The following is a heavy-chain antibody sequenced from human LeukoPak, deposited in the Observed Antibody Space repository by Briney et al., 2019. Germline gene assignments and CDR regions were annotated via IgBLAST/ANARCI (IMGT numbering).Heavy chain of an antibody. CDR1: GGSISSYY. CDR3: GRRAYYDTLTGYTYWYFDL. CDR2: TYYSGST. J-gene: IGHJ2*01. D-gene: IGHD3-9*01. Sequence: PSETLSLTCTVSGGSISSYYWSWVRQPPGKRLEWIGYTYYSGSTDYNPSLKSRVTMSVDTSKNQFSLKLSSVTAADTAVYYCGRRAYYDTLTGYTYWYFDLWGRGTLVTVSS. V-gene: IGHV4-59*01.